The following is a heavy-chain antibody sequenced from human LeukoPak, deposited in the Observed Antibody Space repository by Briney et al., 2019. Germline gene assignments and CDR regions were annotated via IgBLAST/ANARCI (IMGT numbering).Heavy chain of an antibody. CDR2: IYYSGST. D-gene: IGHD3-22*01. CDR3: ARLSHYYDSSGYLS. V-gene: IGHV4-39*01. Sequence: SETLSLTCTVSGGSISSSSYYWGWIRQPPGKGLEWIGSIYYSGSTYYNPSLKSRVTISVDTSKNQFSLKLSSVTAADTAVYYCARLSHYYDSSGYLSWGQGTLVTVSS. J-gene: IGHJ4*02. CDR1: GGSISSSSYY.